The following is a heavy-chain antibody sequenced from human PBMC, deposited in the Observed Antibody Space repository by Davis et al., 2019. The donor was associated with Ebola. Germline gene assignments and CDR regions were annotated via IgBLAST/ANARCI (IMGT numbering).Heavy chain of an antibody. J-gene: IGHJ4*02. CDR2: INPHNGNT. CDR3: ASGRIQLSGY. D-gene: IGHD1-1*01. CDR1: GYTFTNYG. V-gene: IGHV1-18*04. Sequence: ASVKVSCKASGYTFTNYGITWVRQAPGQGLEWMGWINPHNGNTNYAQNVQGRVTMTTDTSTSTAYMEVGSLKSDDTAVYYCASGRIQLSGYWGQGTLVTVSS.